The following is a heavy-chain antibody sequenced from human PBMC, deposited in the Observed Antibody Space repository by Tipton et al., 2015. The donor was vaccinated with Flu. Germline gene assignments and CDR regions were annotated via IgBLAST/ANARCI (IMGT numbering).Heavy chain of an antibody. J-gene: IGHJ4*02. V-gene: IGHV4-31*03. CDR2: IYYSGST. Sequence: LRLSCTVSGDSLSSGDYYWTWVRQHPGKGLEWIGHIYYSGSTYYNPSLKTRLAISVDTSKNQISLNLSSVTAADTAVYYCARGVYGGTWAYLDLWGQGTLVTVSS. D-gene: IGHD4-23*01. CDR1: GDSLSSGDYY. CDR3: ARGVYGGTWAYLDL.